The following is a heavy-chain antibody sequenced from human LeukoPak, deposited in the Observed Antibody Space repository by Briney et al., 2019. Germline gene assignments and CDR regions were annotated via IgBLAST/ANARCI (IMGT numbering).Heavy chain of an antibody. D-gene: IGHD3-22*01. V-gene: IGHV4-34*01. J-gene: IGHJ4*02. CDR1: GGSFSGYY. Sequence: KSSETLSLTCAVYGGSFSGYYWSWIRQPPGKGLEWIGEINHSGSTNYNPSLKSRVTISVDTSKNQFSLKLSSVTAADAAVYYCARGWYYYDNDYWGQGPLVTVSS. CDR3: ARGWYYYDNDY. CDR2: INHSGST.